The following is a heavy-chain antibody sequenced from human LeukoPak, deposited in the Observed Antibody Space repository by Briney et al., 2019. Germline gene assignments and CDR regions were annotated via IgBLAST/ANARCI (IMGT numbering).Heavy chain of an antibody. D-gene: IGHD3-3*01. CDR2: ISAYNGNT. CDR3: ARDLGVTSIFGVVISAPWFDP. Sequence: ASVKVSCKASGGTFSSYAISWVRQAPGQGLEWMGWISAYNGNTNYAQKLQGRVTMTTDTSTSTAYMELRSLRSDDTAVYYCARDLGVTSIFGVVISAPWFDPWGQGTLVTVSS. J-gene: IGHJ5*02. V-gene: IGHV1-18*01. CDR1: GGTFSSYA.